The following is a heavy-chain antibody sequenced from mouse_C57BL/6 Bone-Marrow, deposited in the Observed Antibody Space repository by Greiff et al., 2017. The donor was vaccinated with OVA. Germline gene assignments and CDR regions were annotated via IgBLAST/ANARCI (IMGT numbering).Heavy chain of an antibody. CDR2: IDPENGDT. CDR1: GFNIKDDY. J-gene: IGHJ3*01. Sequence: LVESGAELVRPGASVKLSCTASGFNIKDDYMHWVKQRPEQGLEWIGWIDPENGDTEYASKFQGKATITADTSSNTAYLQLSSLTSEDTAVYYCTTLLGTWFAYWGQGTLVTVSA. D-gene: IGHD2-10*01. V-gene: IGHV14-4*01. CDR3: TTLLGTWFAY.